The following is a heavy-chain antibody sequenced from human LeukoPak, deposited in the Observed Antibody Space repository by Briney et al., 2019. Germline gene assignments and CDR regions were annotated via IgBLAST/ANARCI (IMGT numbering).Heavy chain of an antibody. CDR1: GGSFSGYY. Sequence: PSETLSLTCAVYGGSFSGYYWSWIRQPPGKGLEWIGEINHSGSTNYNPALKSRVTISVDTSKNQFSLKLSPVTAADTAVYYCARGRSGYYRGNWFDPWGQGTLVTVSS. CDR3: ARGRSGYYRGNWFDP. V-gene: IGHV4-34*01. D-gene: IGHD3-3*01. CDR2: INHSGST. J-gene: IGHJ5*02.